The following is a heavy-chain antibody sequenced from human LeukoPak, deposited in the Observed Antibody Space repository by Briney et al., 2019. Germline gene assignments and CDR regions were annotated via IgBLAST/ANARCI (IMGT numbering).Heavy chain of an antibody. J-gene: IGHJ4*02. CDR3: ARGRYLYSSSLARRNDY. CDR1: GGSMSSANYY. Sequence: PSETLSLTCTVSGGSMSSANYYWSWIRQPAGKALEWIGRMYTSGSTNYNPSLKSRVTISVDTSKNQFSLKLSSVTAADTAVYYCARGRYLYSSSLARRNDYWGQGTLVTVSS. CDR2: MYTSGST. D-gene: IGHD6-19*01. V-gene: IGHV4-61*02.